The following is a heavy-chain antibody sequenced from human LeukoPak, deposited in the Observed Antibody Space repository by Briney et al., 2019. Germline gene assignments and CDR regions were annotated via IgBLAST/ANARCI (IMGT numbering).Heavy chain of an antibody. CDR2: IYPGDSDT. CDR1: GYSFTSYW. J-gene: IGHJ3*02. D-gene: IGHD1-1*01. CDR3: ARLGGYNWNENAFDI. V-gene: IGHV5-51*01. Sequence: GESLKISCKGSGYSFTSYWIGWVRQMPGKGLEWMGIIYPGDSDTRYSPSFQGQVTISADKSISTAYLQWSSLKASDTAMYYCARLGGYNWNENAFDIWSQGTMVTVSS.